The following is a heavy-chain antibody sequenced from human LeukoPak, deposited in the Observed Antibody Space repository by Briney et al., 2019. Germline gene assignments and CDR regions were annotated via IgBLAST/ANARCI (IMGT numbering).Heavy chain of an antibody. CDR2: INHSGST. CDR3: ARGRSTYYGSGSYPLPLDY. J-gene: IGHJ4*02. Sequence: SETLSLTCAVYGGSFSGCYWSWIRQPPGKGLEWIGEINHSGSTNYNPSLKSRVTISVDTSKNQFSLKLSSVTAADTAVYYCARGRSTYYGSGSYPLPLDYWGQGTLVTVSS. D-gene: IGHD3-10*01. V-gene: IGHV4-34*01. CDR1: GGSFSGCY.